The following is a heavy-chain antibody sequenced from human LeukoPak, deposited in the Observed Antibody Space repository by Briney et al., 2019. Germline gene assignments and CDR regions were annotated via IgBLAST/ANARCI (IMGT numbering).Heavy chain of an antibody. J-gene: IGHJ4*02. CDR3: ASFTVITQF. V-gene: IGHV4-59*10. Sequence: PSETLSLTCAVYGGSFSGYYWSWIRQPPGKGLEWIGRIYTSGSTNYNPSLKSRVTISVDTSKNQFSLKLSSVTAADTAVYYCASFTVITQFWGQGILVTVSS. CDR1: GGSFSGYY. D-gene: IGHD4-23*01. CDR2: IYTSGST.